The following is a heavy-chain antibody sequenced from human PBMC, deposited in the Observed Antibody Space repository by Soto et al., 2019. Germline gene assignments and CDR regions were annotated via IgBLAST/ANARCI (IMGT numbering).Heavy chain of an antibody. CDR3: AGVTGSHYYYYGMDV. CDR2: TYYRSKWYN. D-gene: IGHD5-18*01. CDR1: GDSVSSNSAA. Sequence: SPTLSLTCAISGDSVSSNSAAWTWIRQSPSRGLKWLGRTYYRSKWYNDYAESVKSRITINPDTSKNQFSLQLNSVTPEDTAVYYCAGVTGSHYYYYGMDVWGLGTTVTVSS. V-gene: IGHV6-1*01. J-gene: IGHJ6*02.